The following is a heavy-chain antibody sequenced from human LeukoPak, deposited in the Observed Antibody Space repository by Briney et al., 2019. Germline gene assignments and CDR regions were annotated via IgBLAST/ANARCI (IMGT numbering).Heavy chain of an antibody. CDR2: ISAYNGNT. CDR3: ARDKLDYDYVWGSYSLKVADAFDI. V-gene: IGHV1-18*04. D-gene: IGHD3-16*01. CDR1: GYTFTSYG. Sequence: ASVKVSCKASGYTFTSYGISWVRQAPGQGLEWMGWISAYNGNTNYAQKLQGRVTMTTDTSTSTAYMELRSLRSDDTAVYYCARDKLDYDYVWGSYSLKVADAFDIWGQGTMVTVSS. J-gene: IGHJ3*02.